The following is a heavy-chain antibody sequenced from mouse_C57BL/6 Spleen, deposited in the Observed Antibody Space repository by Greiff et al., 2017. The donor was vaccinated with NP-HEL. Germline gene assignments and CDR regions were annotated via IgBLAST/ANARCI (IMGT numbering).Heavy chain of an antibody. J-gene: IGHJ2*01. CDR1: GYTFTSYW. CDR3: ARNGGRGYYFDY. Sequence: VQLQQSGAELVKPGASVKLSCKASGYTFTSYWMHWVKQRPGQGLEWIGMIHPNSGSTNYNEKFKSKATLTVDKSSSTAYMQLSSLTYEDSAVYYCARNGGRGYYFDYWGQGTTLTVSS. V-gene: IGHV1-64*01. CDR2: IHPNSGST. D-gene: IGHD1-1*01.